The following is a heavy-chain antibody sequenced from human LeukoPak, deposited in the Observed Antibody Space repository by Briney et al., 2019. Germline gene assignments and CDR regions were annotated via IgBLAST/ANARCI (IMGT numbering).Heavy chain of an antibody. CDR2: IYHSGST. J-gene: IGHJ6*03. CDR3: ARVSNSSSWYGLYYYYYYMDV. CDR1: GYSISSGYY. V-gene: IGHV4-38-2*02. D-gene: IGHD6-13*01. Sequence: AETLSLTCTVSGYSISSGYYWGWIRQPPGKGLEWIGSIYHSGSTYYNPSLKSRVTISVDSSKNQFSLKLSSVTAADTAVYYCARVSNSSSWYGLYYYYYYMDVWGKGTTVTVSS.